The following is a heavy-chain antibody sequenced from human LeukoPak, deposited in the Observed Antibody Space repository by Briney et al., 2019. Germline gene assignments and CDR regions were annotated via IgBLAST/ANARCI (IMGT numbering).Heavy chain of an antibody. V-gene: IGHV4-38-2*02. CDR3: ARRKPYYYGSGSYYGAQDNWFDP. J-gene: IGHJ5*02. CDR1: GYSLSSAYY. D-gene: IGHD3-10*01. Sequence: PSETLSLTCTVSGYSLSSAYYWGWIRQPPGKGLEWIGIIYHSGSTYYNPSLKSRFTISVETSKTPFSLKLSSVTAADTAVYYCARRKPYYYGSGSYYGAQDNWFDPWGQGTLVTVSS. CDR2: IYHSGST.